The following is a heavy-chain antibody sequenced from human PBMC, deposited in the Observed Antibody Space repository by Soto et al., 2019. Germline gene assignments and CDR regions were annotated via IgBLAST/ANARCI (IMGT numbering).Heavy chain of an antibody. Sequence: VGSRRLSGAASGFTLSIYGMHWVRHAPGKGLEWVAVIWYDGSNKYYADSVKGRFTISRDNSKNTLYLQMNSLRAEDTAVYYCARDGDIYSSSWPPYFDYWGQGTLVTVSS. J-gene: IGHJ4*02. V-gene: IGHV3-33*01. CDR1: GFTLSIYG. CDR3: ARDGDIYSSSWPPYFDY. CDR2: IWYDGSNK. D-gene: IGHD6-13*01.